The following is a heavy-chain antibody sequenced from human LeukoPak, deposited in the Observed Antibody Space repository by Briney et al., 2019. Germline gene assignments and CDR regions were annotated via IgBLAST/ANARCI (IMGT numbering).Heavy chain of an antibody. D-gene: IGHD3-22*01. CDR3: ARDNYDSSTPYYFDY. V-gene: IGHV3-7*01. CDR1: GFTFSAYW. CDR2: IKKDGSEK. J-gene: IGHJ4*02. Sequence: PGGSLRLSCAASGFTFSAYWMSWVRQAPGKGLEWVANIKKDGSEKYYVDSVKGRFIISRDNAKNSLYLEMNSLRAEDTAVYYCARDNYDSSTPYYFDYWGQGTLVTVSS.